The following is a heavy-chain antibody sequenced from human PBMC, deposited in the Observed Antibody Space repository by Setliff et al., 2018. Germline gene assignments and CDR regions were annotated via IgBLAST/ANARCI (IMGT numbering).Heavy chain of an antibody. V-gene: IGHV4-31*03. CDR1: GGSISSGGYY. CDR2: IYYSGST. CDR3: ARAGSRGLLWFGREYYYYMDV. D-gene: IGHD3-10*01. J-gene: IGHJ6*03. Sequence: SETLSLTCTVSGGSISSGGYYWSWIRQHPGKGLEWIGYIYYSGSTYYNPSLKSRVTISVDTSKNQFSLKPSSVTAADTAVYYCARAGSRGLLWFGREYYYYMDVWGKGTTVTVSS.